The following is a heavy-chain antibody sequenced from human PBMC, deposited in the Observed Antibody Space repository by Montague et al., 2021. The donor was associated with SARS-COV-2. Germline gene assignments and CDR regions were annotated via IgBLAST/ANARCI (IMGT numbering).Heavy chain of an antibody. J-gene: IGHJ4*02. CDR2: INHGGIT. V-gene: IGHV4-34*01. D-gene: IGHD3-22*01. Sequence: SXTLSLTCAVYGGSFNDYYWSWIRQPPGKGLEWIGEINHGGITNYSSSLKSRVTISADTSKNQFSLKLKSVTAADTANYYCARGHQVVAMIVVVMIGAEYYFDYWGQGSLVTVSS. CDR1: GGSFNDYY. CDR3: ARGHQVVAMIVVVMIGAEYYFDY.